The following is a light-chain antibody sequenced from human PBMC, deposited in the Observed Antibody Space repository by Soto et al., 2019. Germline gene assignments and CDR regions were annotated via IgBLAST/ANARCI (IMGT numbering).Light chain of an antibody. V-gene: IGKV1-5*01. J-gene: IGKJ1*01. CDR3: HQYKTYST. CDR1: QSLNNR. CDR2: DAS. Sequence: DIQLTPSPSTLSASVGDRVTITCRASQSLNNRLAWYQQKPGKAPKLLIYDASTLESGVSSRFSGTGSETECTLTITDLQADDLATYFCHQYKTYSTFGQGTKVDIK.